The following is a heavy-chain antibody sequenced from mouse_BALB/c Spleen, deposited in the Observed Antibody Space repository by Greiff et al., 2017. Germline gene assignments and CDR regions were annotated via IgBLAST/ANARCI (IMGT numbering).Heavy chain of an antibody. V-gene: IGHV1-69*01. CDR3: ARFGNYVGYAMDY. J-gene: IGHJ4*01. CDR1: GYTFTDYW. D-gene: IGHD2-1*01. Sequence: VQLQQPGAELVMPGASVKMSCKASGYTFTDYWMHWVKQRPGQGLEWIGAIDTSDSYTSYNQKFKGKATLTVDESSSTAYMQLSSLTSEDSAVYYCARFGNYVGYAMDYWGQGTSVTVSS. CDR2: IDTSDSYT.